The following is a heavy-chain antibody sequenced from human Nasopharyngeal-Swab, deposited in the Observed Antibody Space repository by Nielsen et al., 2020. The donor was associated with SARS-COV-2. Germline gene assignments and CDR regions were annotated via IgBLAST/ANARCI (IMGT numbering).Heavy chain of an antibody. Sequence: GSLRLSCAVYGGSFSGYYWSWIRQPPGKGLEWIGEINHSGSTNYNPSLKSRVTISVDTSKNQFSLKLSSVTAADTAVYYCARDGYNSRGYWGQGTLVTVSS. CDR1: GGSFSGYY. J-gene: IGHJ4*02. D-gene: IGHD5-24*01. CDR2: INHSGST. V-gene: IGHV4-34*01. CDR3: ARDGYNSRGY.